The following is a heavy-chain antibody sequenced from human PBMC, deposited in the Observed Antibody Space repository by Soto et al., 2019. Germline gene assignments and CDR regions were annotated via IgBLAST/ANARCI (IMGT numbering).Heavy chain of an antibody. D-gene: IGHD3-22*01. CDR1: GFTFSTYS. Sequence: LRLSCAASGFTFSTYSMIWVRQAPGKGLEWVSSISSSSSYIYYADSVKGRFTISRDNAKNSLYLQMNSLRAEDTAVYYCARYDSSGYYWPYYYYGMDVWGQGTTVTVSS. J-gene: IGHJ6*02. CDR3: ARYDSSGYYWPYYYYGMDV. CDR2: ISSSSSYI. V-gene: IGHV3-21*01.